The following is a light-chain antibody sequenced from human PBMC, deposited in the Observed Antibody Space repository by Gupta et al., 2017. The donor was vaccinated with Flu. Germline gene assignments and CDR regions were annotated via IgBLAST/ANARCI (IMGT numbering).Light chain of an antibody. CDR3: ATWDSSLSAGV. V-gene: IGLV1-51*01. CDR1: SSNIGNNY. CDR2: DNF. J-gene: IGLJ3*02. Sequence: QSVLTQPPSVSTAPGQKVIISCSGSSSNIGNNYVSWYQQFPGTAPKLLIYDNFQRASGTPDRFSCTKSGTSATLAITRLQTADEADYYCATWDSSLSAGVFGGGTKLTVL.